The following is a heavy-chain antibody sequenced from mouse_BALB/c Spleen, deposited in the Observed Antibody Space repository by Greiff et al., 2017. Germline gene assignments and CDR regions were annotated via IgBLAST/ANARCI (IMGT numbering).Heavy chain of an antibody. CDR3: ARPYYYGSSDYAMDY. D-gene: IGHD1-1*01. J-gene: IGHJ4*01. CDR1: GYTFTSYY. Sequence: QVQLQQSGPELVKPGASVRISCKASGYTFTSYYIHWVKQRPGQGLEWIGWLYPGNVNTKYNEKFKGKATLTADKSSSTAYMQLSSLTSEDSAVYFCARPYYYGSSDYAMDYWGQGTSVTGSS. V-gene: IGHV1S56*01. CDR2: LYPGNVNT.